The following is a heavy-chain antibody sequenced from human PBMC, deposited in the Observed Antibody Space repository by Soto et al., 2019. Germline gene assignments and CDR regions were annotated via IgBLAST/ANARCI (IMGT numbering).Heavy chain of an antibody. CDR2: ISSSSSYI. CDR3: ARDDTLDAFDI. Sequence: GGSLRLSCAASGFTFSSYSMNWVRQAPGKGLEWVSSISSSSSYIYYADSVKGRFTISRDNAKNSLYPQMNSLRAEDTAVYYCARDDTLDAFDIWGQGTMVTVSS. V-gene: IGHV3-21*01. J-gene: IGHJ3*02. CDR1: GFTFSSYS.